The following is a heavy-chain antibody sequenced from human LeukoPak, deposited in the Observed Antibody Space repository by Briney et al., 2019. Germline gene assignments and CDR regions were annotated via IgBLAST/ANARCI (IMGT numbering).Heavy chain of an antibody. D-gene: IGHD3-3*01. CDR1: GGSFSGYY. V-gene: IGHV4-34*01. Sequence: PSETLSLTCAVYGGSFSGYYWSWIRQPPGKGLEWIGEINHSGSTSYNPSLKSRVTISVDTSKNQFSLKLSSVTAADTAVYYCARGREVGYYDFWSGYYRYGMDVWGQGTTVTVSS. CDR3: ARGREVGYYDFWSGYYRYGMDV. CDR2: INHSGST. J-gene: IGHJ6*02.